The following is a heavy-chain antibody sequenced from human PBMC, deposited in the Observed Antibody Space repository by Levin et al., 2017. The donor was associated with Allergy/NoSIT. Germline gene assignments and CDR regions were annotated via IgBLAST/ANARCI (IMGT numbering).Heavy chain of an antibody. J-gene: IGHJ4*02. CDR1: GFTFSSYG. V-gene: IGHV3-33*08. Sequence: QAGGSLRLSCAASGFTFSSYGMHWVRQAPGKGLEWVAVIWYDGSNKYYADSVKGRFTISRDNSKNTLYLQMNSLRAEDTAVYYCARDHLSKRMYSSSDYWGQGTLVTVSS. CDR2: IWYDGSNK. CDR3: ARDHLSKRMYSSSDY. D-gene: IGHD6-6*01.